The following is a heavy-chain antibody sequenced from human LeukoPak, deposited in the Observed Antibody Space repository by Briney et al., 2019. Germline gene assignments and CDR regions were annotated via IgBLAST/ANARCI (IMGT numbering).Heavy chain of an antibody. Sequence: SETLSLTCTVSGGSISSYYWSWIRQPPGKGLEWIGYIYYSGSTNYNPSLKSRVTISVDTSKNQFSLKLSSVTAADTAVYYCAGREPRYGMDVWGQGTLVTVSS. V-gene: IGHV4-59*01. J-gene: IGHJ6*02. CDR3: AGREPRYGMDV. CDR2: IYYSGST. CDR1: GGSISSYY.